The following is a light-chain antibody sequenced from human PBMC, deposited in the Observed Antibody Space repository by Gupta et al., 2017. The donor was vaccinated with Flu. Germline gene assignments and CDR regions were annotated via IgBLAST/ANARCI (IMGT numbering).Light chain of an antibody. J-gene: IGLJ3*02. CDR1: RAATIDTYR. V-gene: IGLV5-45*04. CDR3: MIWHDSAWV. CDR2: YKSDSDN. Sequence: VLPQPSSLSAAPGSSAGFTRPFSRAATIDTYRIYWYQQKPGSPPHFLLRYKSDSDNQQGSGVPGRFSGFKDASANVGILLISGLQSDDEADYYCMIWHDSAWVFGGGTKLTVL.